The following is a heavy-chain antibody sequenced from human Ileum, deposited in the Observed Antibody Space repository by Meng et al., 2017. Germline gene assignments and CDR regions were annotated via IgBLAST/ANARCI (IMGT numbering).Heavy chain of an antibody. V-gene: IGHV4-34*01. CDR1: GGSFSGYY. CDR3: AGYGGSGSYWHFDP. J-gene: IGHJ2*01. D-gene: IGHD3-10*01. Sequence: QVQLQQWGAGLLKPSETLSLTGAGYGGSFSGYYWTWIRQPPGKGLEWIGEIHHSGSTNYNPSLKSRVTMSIDTSKIQFSLELSSVTAADAAVYYCAGYGGSGSYWHFDPWGRGTLVTVSS. CDR2: IHHSGST.